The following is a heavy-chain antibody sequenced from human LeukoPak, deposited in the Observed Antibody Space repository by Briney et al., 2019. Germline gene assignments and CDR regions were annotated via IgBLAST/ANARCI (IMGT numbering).Heavy chain of an antibody. CDR1: GGSISSYY. J-gene: IGHJ5*02. D-gene: IGHD3-10*01. V-gene: IGHV4-59*08. CDR2: IYDRGST. CDR3: ARLSGGRWFDP. Sequence: SETLSLTCTVSGGSISSYYWSWIRQPPGEGLEWIGDIYDRGSTNYNPSLKSRVTTSGDTSKNQFTLKLSSVTAADTAVYYCARLSGGRWFDPWGQGTLVTVSS.